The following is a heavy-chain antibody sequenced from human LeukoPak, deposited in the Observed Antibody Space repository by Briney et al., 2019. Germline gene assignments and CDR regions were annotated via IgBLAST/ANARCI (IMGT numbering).Heavy chain of an antibody. CDR1: GGTFSSYA. J-gene: IGHJ6*03. D-gene: IGHD3-22*01. V-gene: IGHV1-69*05. Sequence: ASVKVSCKASGGTFSSYAISWVRQAPGQGLEWMGGIIPIFGTANYAQKFQGRVTITTDESTSTAYMELSSLRSEDTAVYYCARDRNYYDSSGYRPYYYYYYYMDVWGKGTTVTVSS. CDR3: ARDRNYYDSSGYRPYYYYYYYMDV. CDR2: IIPIFGTA.